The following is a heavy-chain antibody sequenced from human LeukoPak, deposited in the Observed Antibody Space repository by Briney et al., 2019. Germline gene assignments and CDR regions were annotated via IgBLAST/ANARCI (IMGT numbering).Heavy chain of an antibody. CDR1: GGTFSSYA. J-gene: IGHJ3*02. V-gene: IGHV1-69*13. CDR3: ARVLGVGYCSSTSCHDAFDI. D-gene: IGHD2-2*03. Sequence: SVKVSCKASGGTFSSYAISWVRQAPGQGLEWMGGIIPIFGTANYAQKFQGRVTITADESTSTAYMELSSLRSEDTAVYYCARVLGVGYCSSTSCHDAFDIWGQGTMVTVSS. CDR2: IIPIFGTA.